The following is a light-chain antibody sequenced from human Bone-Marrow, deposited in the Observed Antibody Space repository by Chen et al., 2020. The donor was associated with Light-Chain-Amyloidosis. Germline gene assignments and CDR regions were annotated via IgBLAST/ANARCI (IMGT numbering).Light chain of an antibody. J-gene: IGLJ1*01. V-gene: IGLV2-14*01. CDR1: SSDVGGDNH. CDR3: SSYTITNTLV. CDR2: EVT. Sequence: QSALTQPASVSGSPGQSITISCTGTSSDVGGDNHVSWYQQHPDKAPKLMIYEVTNRPSWVPDRFAGSKSDNTACLTISGLQTEDEAGYFCSSYTITNTLVFGSGTRVTVL.